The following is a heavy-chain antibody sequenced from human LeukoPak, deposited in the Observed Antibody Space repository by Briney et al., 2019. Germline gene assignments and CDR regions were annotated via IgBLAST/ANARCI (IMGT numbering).Heavy chain of an antibody. CDR3: AGGAARPPYNWFDP. D-gene: IGHD6-6*01. CDR2: IYYSGST. CDR1: GGSISSGGYS. Sequence: SETLSLTCAVSGGSISSGGYSWSWIRQPPGKGLEWIGYIYYSGSTYYNPSLKSRVTISVDTSKNQFSLKLSSVTAADTAVYYCAGGAARPPYNWFDPWGQGTLVTVSS. J-gene: IGHJ5*02. V-gene: IGHV4-30-4*07.